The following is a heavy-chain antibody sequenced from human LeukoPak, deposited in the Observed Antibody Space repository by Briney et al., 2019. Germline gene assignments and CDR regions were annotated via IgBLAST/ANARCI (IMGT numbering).Heavy chain of an antibody. D-gene: IGHD2-21*02. J-gene: IGHJ6*03. CDR2: IYYSGST. Sequence: SETLSLTCTVSGGSISSYYWSWIRQPPGKGLEWIGYIYYSGSTNYNPSLKSRVTISVDTSKNQFSLKLSSVTAADTAVYYCARAYCGGDCYSYYYYYYMDVWGKGTTVTVS. CDR1: GGSISSYY. V-gene: IGHV4-59*01. CDR3: ARAYCGGDCYSYYYYYYMDV.